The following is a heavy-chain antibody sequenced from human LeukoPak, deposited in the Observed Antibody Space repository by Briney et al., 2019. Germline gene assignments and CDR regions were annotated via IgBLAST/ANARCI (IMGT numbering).Heavy chain of an antibody. CDR1: RFTFSSYG. D-gene: IGHD6-19*01. V-gene: IGHV3-30*18. J-gene: IGHJ3*02. CDR2: ISYDGSNK. Sequence: GGSLRLSCAASRFTFSSYGMHWVRQAPGKGLEWVAVISYDGSNKYYADSVKGRFTISRDNSKNTLYLQMNSLRAEDTAVYYCAKKGSGWYYAFDIWGQGTMVTVSS. CDR3: AKKGSGWYYAFDI.